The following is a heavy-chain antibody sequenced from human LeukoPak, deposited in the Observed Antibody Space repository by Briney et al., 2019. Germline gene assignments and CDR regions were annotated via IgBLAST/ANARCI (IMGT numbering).Heavy chain of an antibody. CDR1: GGTFSSYA. Sequence: GASVKVSCKASGGTFSSYAISWVRQAPGQGLEWMGGIIPIFGTANYAQKFQGRVTITADESTSTAYMELSSLRSEDTAVYYCARDYAGTTDYYYYYMDVWGKGTTVTVSS. CDR2: IIPIFGTA. D-gene: IGHD1-7*01. J-gene: IGHJ6*03. CDR3: ARDYAGTTDYYYYYMDV. V-gene: IGHV1-69*01.